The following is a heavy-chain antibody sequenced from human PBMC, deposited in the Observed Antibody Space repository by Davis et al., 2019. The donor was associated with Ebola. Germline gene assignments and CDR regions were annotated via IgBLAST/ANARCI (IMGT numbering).Heavy chain of an antibody. CDR3: ARAAADTAMVYFDY. Sequence: GESLKISCAGSGFTFSSYWMHWVRQVPGKGLVWVSRINGDGSSTSYADSVKGRFTISRDNSKNTLYLQMNSLRAEDTAVYYCARAAADTAMVYFDYWGQGTLVTVSS. CDR1: GFTFSSYW. D-gene: IGHD5-18*01. CDR2: INGDGSST. J-gene: IGHJ4*02. V-gene: IGHV3-74*01.